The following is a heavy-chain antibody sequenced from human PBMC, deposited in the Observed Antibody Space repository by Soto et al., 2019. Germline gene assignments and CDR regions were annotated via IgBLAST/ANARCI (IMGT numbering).Heavy chain of an antibody. Sequence: EVQLVESGGGLVQPGGSLRLSCAASGFTFSSYSMNWVRQAPGKGLEWVSYIISSSSTIYYAESVKGRFAITRDNAKNSLYLQMNSLRDADRVGYSWARDGGSLNWFDPWGQGALVTVSS. J-gene: IGHJ5*02. D-gene: IGHD1-26*01. V-gene: IGHV3-48*02. CDR1: GFTFSSYS. CDR2: IISSSSTI. CDR3: ARDGGSLNWFDP.